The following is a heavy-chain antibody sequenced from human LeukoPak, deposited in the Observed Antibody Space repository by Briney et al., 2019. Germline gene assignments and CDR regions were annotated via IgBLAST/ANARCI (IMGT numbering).Heavy chain of an antibody. CDR3: ASLRERSYYARGFDY. CDR1: GGSISSSSYY. V-gene: IGHV4-39*01. Sequence: SETLSLTCTVSGGSISSSSYYWGWIRQTPGKGLEWIGSIYYSGSTFYSPSLKSRVTISVDTSKNQFSLKLSSVIAADTAVYYCASLRERSYYARGFDYWGQGTLVTVSS. J-gene: IGHJ4*02. CDR2: IYYSGST. D-gene: IGHD1-26*01.